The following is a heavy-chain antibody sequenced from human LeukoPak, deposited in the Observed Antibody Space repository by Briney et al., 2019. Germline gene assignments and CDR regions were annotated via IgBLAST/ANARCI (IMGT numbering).Heavy chain of an antibody. CDR3: AKDRNYVGTLDY. CDR1: GFTFSSYG. J-gene: IGHJ4*02. CDR2: ISYDGGDK. V-gene: IGHV3-30*18. Sequence: GGSLRLSCAASGFTFSSYGMHWVRQAPGKGLEWVVVISYDGGDKYYADSVKGRFTISRDNSKNTLYLQMNSLRAEDTAVYYRAKDRNYVGTLDYWGQGTLVTVSS. D-gene: IGHD3-10*02.